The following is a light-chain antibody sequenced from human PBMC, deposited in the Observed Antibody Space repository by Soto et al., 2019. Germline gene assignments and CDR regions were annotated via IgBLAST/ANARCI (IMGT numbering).Light chain of an antibody. CDR1: QSVGNN. V-gene: IGKV3-15*01. Sequence: EIVMTQSPGTLSVSPGERVTLSCRASQSVGNNLAWHQQKPGQAPRLLIYGAYTRATDFQARFSGSGSGTEFTLTIRSLQSEDFAVYYCEQDYNLPLTFGGGTKVDIK. CDR2: GAY. CDR3: EQDYNLPLT. J-gene: IGKJ4*01.